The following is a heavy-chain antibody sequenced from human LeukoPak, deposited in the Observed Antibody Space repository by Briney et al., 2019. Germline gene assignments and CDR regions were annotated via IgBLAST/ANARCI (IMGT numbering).Heavy chain of an antibody. D-gene: IGHD3-10*01. CDR2: IYYSGST. CDR3: ARDLGFYYGSGSFFE. Sequence: SETLSLTCTVSGGSISSGDYYWSWIRQPPGKGLEWIGYIYYSGSTYYNPSLKSRVTISVDTSKNQFSLKLSSVTAADTAVYYCARDLGFYYGSGSFFEWGQGTLVTASS. J-gene: IGHJ4*02. CDR1: GGSISSGDYY. V-gene: IGHV4-30-4*01.